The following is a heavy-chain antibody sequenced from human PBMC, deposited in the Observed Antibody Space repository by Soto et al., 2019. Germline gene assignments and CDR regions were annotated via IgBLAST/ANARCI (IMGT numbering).Heavy chain of an antibody. J-gene: IGHJ1*01. D-gene: IGHD1-7*01. CDR2: VFSSGRT. CDR3: ARVMTNYGDSEYFQP. CDR1: GDSISNYY. V-gene: IGHV4-59*01. Sequence: SETLSLTCTVSGDSISNYYWSWIRRPPGKGLEWIGHVFSSGRTNYNPSLKSRVTISVDTSKNQFSLKLSSVTAADTAVYYCARVMTNYGDSEYFQPWGQGTLVTVSS.